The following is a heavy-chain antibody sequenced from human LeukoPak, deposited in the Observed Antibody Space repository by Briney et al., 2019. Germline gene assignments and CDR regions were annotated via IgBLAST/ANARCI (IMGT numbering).Heavy chain of an antibody. CDR2: ISTYNGNT. CDR1: GYTFTSYG. Sequence: GASVKVSCKTSGYTFTSYGITWARQAPGQGLEWMGWISTYNGNTAYAQKFQDRVTMTTDTSTTTGYMELRSLRSDDTAVYYCVRYYWARSGSYYDNYALDVWGQGTTVTVSS. D-gene: IGHD3-10*01. J-gene: IGHJ6*02. V-gene: IGHV1-18*01. CDR3: VRYYWARSGSYYDNYALDV.